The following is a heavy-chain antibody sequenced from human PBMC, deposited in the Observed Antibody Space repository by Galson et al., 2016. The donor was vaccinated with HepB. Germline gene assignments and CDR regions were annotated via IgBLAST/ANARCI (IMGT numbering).Heavy chain of an antibody. CDR3: ARGAGFVIDH. Sequence: ETLSLTCTVSGVTISNYWMNWVRQAPGKGLEWVAIIKQDGSEKYYVDSVKGRFTISRENAKNSLYLQMDSLRAEDTAVYYCARGAGFVIDHWGQGTLVTVSS. CDR2: IKQDGSEK. V-gene: IGHV3-7*03. J-gene: IGHJ4*02. D-gene: IGHD2/OR15-2a*01. CDR1: GVTISNYW.